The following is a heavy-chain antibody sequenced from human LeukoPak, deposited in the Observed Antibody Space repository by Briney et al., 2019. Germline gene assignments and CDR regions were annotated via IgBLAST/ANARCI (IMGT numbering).Heavy chain of an antibody. CDR3: ARGELLYHY. D-gene: IGHD2-15*01. CDR1: GGSISSGDSY. CDR2: VFHRGST. J-gene: IGHJ4*02. Sequence: SETLSLTCTVSGGSISSGDSYWSWIRQPPGKGLEWIGYVFHRGSTFYNPSLKSRITMSVDTSKNQFSLKLSSVTAADTAVYYCARGELLYHYWGQGALVTVSS. V-gene: IGHV4-30-4*01.